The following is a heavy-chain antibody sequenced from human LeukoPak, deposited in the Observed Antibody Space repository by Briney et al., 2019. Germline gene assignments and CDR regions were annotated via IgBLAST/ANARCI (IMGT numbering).Heavy chain of an antibody. J-gene: IGHJ4*02. CDR3: ARSYPTLDSSGYSDC. CDR1: GGTFSSYA. V-gene: IGHV1-69*04. Sequence: GASVKVSCKASGGTFSSYAISWVRQAPGQGLEWMGRIIPILGIANYAQKFQGRVTITADKSTSTAYMELRSLRSDDTAVYYCARSYPTLDSSGYSDCWGQGTLVTVSS. CDR2: IIPILGIA. D-gene: IGHD3-22*01.